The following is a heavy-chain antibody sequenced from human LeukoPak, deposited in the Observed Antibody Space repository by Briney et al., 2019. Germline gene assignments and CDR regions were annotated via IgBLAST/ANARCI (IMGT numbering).Heavy chain of an antibody. CDR3: ARALWSQKGTVPAY. V-gene: IGHV3-30-3*01. J-gene: IGHJ4*02. CDR1: GFTFSSYA. D-gene: IGHD2-8*02. Sequence: PGGSLRLSCAASGFTFSSYAMHWVRQAPGKGLEWVAVISYDGSNKYYADSVKGRFTISRDNSKNTLYLQMNSLRAEDTAVYYCARALWSQKGTVPAYWGQGTLVTVSS. CDR2: ISYDGSNK.